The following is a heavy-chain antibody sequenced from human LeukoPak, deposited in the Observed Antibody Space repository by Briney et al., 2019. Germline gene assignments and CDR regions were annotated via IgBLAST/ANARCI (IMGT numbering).Heavy chain of an antibody. V-gene: IGHV4-34*01. D-gene: IGHD4-11*01. J-gene: IGHJ6*02. CDR2: INHSGST. CDR3: ASARNAYYYYGMDV. Sequence: SETLSLTCAVYGGSFSGYYGSWIRQPPGKGLEWIGEINHSGSTNYNPSLKGRVTISVDTSKNQFSLKLSSVTAADTAVYYCASARNAYYYYGMDVWGQGTTVTVSS. CDR1: GGSFSGYY.